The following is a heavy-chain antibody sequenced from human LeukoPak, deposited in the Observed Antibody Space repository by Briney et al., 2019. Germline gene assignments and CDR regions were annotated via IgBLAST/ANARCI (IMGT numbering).Heavy chain of an antibody. CDR1: GGSISSYY. CDR2: IYTSGST. J-gene: IGHJ3*02. D-gene: IGHD3-22*01. V-gene: IGHV4-4*07. CDR3: ARDSGRYYYDSSGYGGYAFDI. Sequence: SETLSLTCTVSGGSISSYYWSWIRQPAGKGLEWIGRIYTSGSTNHNPSLKSRVTMSVDTSKNQFSLKLSSVTAADTAVYYCARDSGRYYYDSSGYGGYAFDIWGQGTMVTVSS.